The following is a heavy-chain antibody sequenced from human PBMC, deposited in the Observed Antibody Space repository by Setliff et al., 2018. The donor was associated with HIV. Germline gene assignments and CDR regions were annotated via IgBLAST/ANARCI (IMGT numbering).Heavy chain of an antibody. CDR1: GGSISSYY. CDR2: IYYSGST. CDR3: AREREAWSAYDS. Sequence: PSETLSLTCTVSGGSISSYYWSWIRQPPGKGLEWIGYIYYSGSTNYNPSLKSRVTISVDTSKNQFSLKLSSVTAADTAVYHCAREREAWSAYDSWGQGTLVTVSS. J-gene: IGHJ5*02. V-gene: IGHV4-59*01. D-gene: IGHD3-3*01.